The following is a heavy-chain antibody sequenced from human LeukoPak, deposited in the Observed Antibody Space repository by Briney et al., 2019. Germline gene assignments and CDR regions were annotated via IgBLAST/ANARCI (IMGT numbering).Heavy chain of an antibody. D-gene: IGHD1-26*01. CDR3: ASNSGSYVFDY. CDR1: GGTFSRYV. J-gene: IGHJ4*02. CDR2: IIPIFGTA. V-gene: IGHV1-69*13. Sequence: ASVKVSCTASGGTFSRYVISWVRQAPGQGLEWMGGIIPIFGTANYAQKFQGRVTITADESTSTAYMELSRLRSDDTAVYYCASNSGSYVFDYWGQGTLVTVSS.